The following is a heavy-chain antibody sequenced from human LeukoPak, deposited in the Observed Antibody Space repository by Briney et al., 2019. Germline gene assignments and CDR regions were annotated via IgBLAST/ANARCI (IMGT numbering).Heavy chain of an antibody. Sequence: PGRSLRLSCTASGFTFGNYAMSWFRQAPGKGLEYIGFIRSKAYGGTAEYAASVKGRFTISRDDSKSIAYLQMNSLKPEDTAMYYCAGEGGSGWSFDYWGQGTLVTVSS. CDR1: GFTFGNYA. CDR3: AGEGGSGWSFDY. V-gene: IGHV3-49*03. CDR2: IRSKAYGGTA. D-gene: IGHD6-19*01. J-gene: IGHJ4*02.